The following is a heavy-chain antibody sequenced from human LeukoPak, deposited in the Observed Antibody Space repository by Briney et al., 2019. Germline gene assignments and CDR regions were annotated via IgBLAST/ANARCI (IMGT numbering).Heavy chain of an antibody. CDR3: ARDGGLHRDS. CDR2: ISSSGGTI. D-gene: IGHD5-24*01. V-gene: IGHV3-48*03. J-gene: IGHJ4*02. CDR1: GFTFSSYE. Sequence: QPGGSLRLSCAASGFTFSSYEMNWVRQAPGKGLEWVSYISSSGGTIYYADSVKGRFTISRDNAKNSLYLQMNSLGAEDTAVYYCARDGGLHRDSWGQGNLVTVSS.